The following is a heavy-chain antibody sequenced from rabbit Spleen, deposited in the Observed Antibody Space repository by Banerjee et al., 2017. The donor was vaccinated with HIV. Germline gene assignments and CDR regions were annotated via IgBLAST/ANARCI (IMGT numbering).Heavy chain of an antibody. J-gene: IGHJ4*01. CDR2: INANDGDT. Sequence: QEQLEESGGDLVKPGASLTLTCIASGVSVSGDSYMCWVRQAPGKGLEWITCINANDGDTDYANWPKGRFTISKTSSTTVTLQMTGLTAADTATYFCVRGASGSGYYSLWGPGTLVTVS. V-gene: IGHV1S45*01. D-gene: IGHD1-1*01. CDR3: VRGASGSGYYSL. CDR1: GVSVSGDSY.